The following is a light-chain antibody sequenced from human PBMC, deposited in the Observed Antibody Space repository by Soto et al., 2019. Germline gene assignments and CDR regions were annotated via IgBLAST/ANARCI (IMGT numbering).Light chain of an antibody. CDR1: SSDVGGYDS. CDR3: NSYASSGTRV. V-gene: IGLV2-14*01. J-gene: IGLJ3*02. Sequence: QSVLTQPASVSGSPGQSITISCTGTSSDVGGYDSVSWYQQHPGKAPKLMIREVSNRPSGVSDRFSGSKSGNTAPLTISGLQAEDEAHYYCNSYASSGTRVFGGGTKITVL. CDR2: EVS.